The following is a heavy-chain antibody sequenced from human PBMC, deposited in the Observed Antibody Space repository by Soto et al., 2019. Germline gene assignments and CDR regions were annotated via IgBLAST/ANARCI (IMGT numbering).Heavy chain of an antibody. J-gene: IGHJ4*02. CDR3: ATRSPAFDY. CDR1: GYTFTSYG. CDR2: ITTDKGKT. Sequence: QVQLVQSGPEVKKHGASVKVSCKTSGYTFTSYGISWVRKAPGQGLEWMGWITTDKGKTTYAQKFQGRVTMTTDTSTSTAYMELRSLRSDDTAVYYCATRSPAFDYWGQGTLVTVSS. V-gene: IGHV1-18*01.